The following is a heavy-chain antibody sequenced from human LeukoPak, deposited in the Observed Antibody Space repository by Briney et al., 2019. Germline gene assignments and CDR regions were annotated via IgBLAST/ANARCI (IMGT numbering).Heavy chain of an antibody. V-gene: IGHV1-2*02. CDR1: VYTFTGYF. CDR2: INSRSGGT. Sequence: ASVKVSCKASVYTFTGYFIHWVRQAPGQGLEWMGWINSRSGGTNSAQKFQGRVTMTRDTSITTAYMELNSLRSDDTAVYYCARDRSYFYASGALYGMDVWGPGTTVIVSS. CDR3: ARDRSYFYASGALYGMDV. D-gene: IGHD3-10*01. J-gene: IGHJ6*02.